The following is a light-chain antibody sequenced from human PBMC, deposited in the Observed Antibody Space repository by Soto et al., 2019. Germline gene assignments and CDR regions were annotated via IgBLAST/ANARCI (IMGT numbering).Light chain of an antibody. CDR2: ASS. J-gene: IGKJ1*01. Sequence: DIQMTQSPSSLAASVGDRVTITCRASQDIHNYLAWYQQKPGKVPKLLIYASSTLQSGVPSRFSGSRSGTDFPLTISGLQPEDVATYYCQKYDSVPWTFGQGTKVEMK. V-gene: IGKV1-27*01. CDR3: QKYDSVPWT. CDR1: QDIHNY.